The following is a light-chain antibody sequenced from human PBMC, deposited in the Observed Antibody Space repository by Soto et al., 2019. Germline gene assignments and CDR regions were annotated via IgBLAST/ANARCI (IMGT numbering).Light chain of an antibody. Sequence: GMTHTPATLSVSPKKRSTLSCRASQTINNNVAWYQLKDGQVPRLVIYGASTRATGIPPRFSGSGSGTDFTLTISSLEPEDSAVYYCQQRNMWPITFGQGTRLEIK. J-gene: IGKJ5*01. V-gene: IGKV3D-15*01. CDR3: QQRNMWPIT. CDR2: GAS. CDR1: QTINNN.